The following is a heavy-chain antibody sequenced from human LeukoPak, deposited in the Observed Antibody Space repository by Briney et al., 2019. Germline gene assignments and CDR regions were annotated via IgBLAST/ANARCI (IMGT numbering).Heavy chain of an antibody. CDR2: ISGSDGNT. CDR1: GFTFSPYG. V-gene: IGHV3-23*01. Sequence: GGSLRLSCAVSGFTFSPYGMSWVPQAPGKGREWVSAISGSDGNTYYADSVKGRFTISRDDSKNTLYLQMNSLRAEDTAVYYCAKAASKRTDYGDFAFYYYMDVWGKGTTVTISS. D-gene: IGHD4-17*01. CDR3: AKAASKRTDYGDFAFYYYMDV. J-gene: IGHJ6*03.